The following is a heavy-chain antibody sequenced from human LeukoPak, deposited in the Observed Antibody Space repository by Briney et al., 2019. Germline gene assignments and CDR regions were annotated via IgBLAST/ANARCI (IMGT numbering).Heavy chain of an antibody. CDR1: GGSFSAYY. CDR2: VNHRGDT. CDR3: ARGPTISETGYFDY. D-gene: IGHD1-1*01. V-gene: IGHV4-34*01. Sequence: PSETLSLTCAVYGGSFSAYYWSWIRQSPGKGVQWIAEVNHRGDTNYNPSVKGRVTISVDTSKNQFSLKVTSLTAADTAVYYCARGPTISETGYFDYWGQGTLVTVSS. J-gene: IGHJ4*03.